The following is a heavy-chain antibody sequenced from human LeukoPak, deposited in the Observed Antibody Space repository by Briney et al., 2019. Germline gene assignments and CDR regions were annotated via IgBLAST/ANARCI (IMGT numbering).Heavy chain of an antibody. CDR1: GYTFTGYS. CDR2: INPSSGGT. D-gene: IGHD3-22*01. V-gene: IGHV1-2*06. CDR3: ASGVSSGYYILDY. Sequence: GASVKVSCKASGYTFTGYSMHWVRQAPGQGLEWMGRINPSSGGTNYAQKFQGRVTMTRDTSISTAYMELRLGSEDTAVYYCASGVSSGYYILDYWGQGTLVTVSS. J-gene: IGHJ4*02.